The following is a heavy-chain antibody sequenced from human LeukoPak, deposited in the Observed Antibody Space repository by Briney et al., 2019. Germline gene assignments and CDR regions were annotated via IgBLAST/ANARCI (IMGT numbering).Heavy chain of an antibody. V-gene: IGHV5-51*01. CDR2: IYSDESLI. J-gene: IGHJ6*02. CDR3: GRYGLSGNGYTSYFYYGMDF. CDR1: GYSFSKYW. D-gene: IGHD5-12*01. Sequence: GESLKISCTTSGYSFSKYWIGWVRQTPGKGLEWMGFIYSDESLIRYNPSFEGQVTISADNSISTAYLQWSSLKASDTAMYYCGRYGLSGNGYTSYFYYGMDFWGQGTAVTVSS.